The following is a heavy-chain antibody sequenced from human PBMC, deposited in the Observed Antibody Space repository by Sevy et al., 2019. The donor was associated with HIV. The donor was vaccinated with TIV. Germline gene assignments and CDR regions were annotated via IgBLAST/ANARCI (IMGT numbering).Heavy chain of an antibody. CDR1: GGSLSNYG. V-gene: IGHV1-69*10. CDR2: IIPRVGLT. D-gene: IGHD2-21*01. Sequence: ASVKVSCKASGGSLSNYGMNWVRQAPGQGLEWTGGIIPRVGLTNYAQKFQDRVTITADESTSTVYIEVRRLTSEDTGVYYSASVRPCGGDCYFFESWGQGTLVTFSS. J-gene: IGHJ4*02. CDR3: ASVRPCGGDCYFFES.